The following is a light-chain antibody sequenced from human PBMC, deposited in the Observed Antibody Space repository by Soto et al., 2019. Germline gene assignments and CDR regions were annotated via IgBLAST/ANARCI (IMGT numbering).Light chain of an antibody. CDR2: DTI. Sequence: QSVLTQPPSVSAAPGQKVTISCSGSSSNIGNNYVSWYQQLPGTAPKLLIYDTIRRPSGIPDRFSGSKSGTSATLDITGLQTGDEADYYCGMWDSSLRLVVFGGGTNVTVL. CDR3: GMWDSSLRLVV. V-gene: IGLV1-51*01. CDR1: SSNIGNNY. J-gene: IGLJ2*01.